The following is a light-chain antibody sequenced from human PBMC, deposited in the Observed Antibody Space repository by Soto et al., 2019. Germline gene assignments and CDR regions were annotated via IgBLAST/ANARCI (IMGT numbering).Light chain of an antibody. CDR1: SSNIGSNN. CDR2: SDN. Sequence: QSVVTQPPSASGTPGQRVTISCSGGSSNIGSNNVNWYQQLPGAAPKLLIYSDNQRPSGVPDRFSGSKSGTSASLAISGLQSEDEADYYCAPWDDSLDGWVFGGGTQLTVL. CDR3: APWDDSLDGWV. V-gene: IGLV1-44*01. J-gene: IGLJ3*02.